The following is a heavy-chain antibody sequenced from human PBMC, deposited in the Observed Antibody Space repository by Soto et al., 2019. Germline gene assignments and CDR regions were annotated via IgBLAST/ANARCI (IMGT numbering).Heavy chain of an antibody. CDR2: IHSDGSST. V-gene: IGHV3-74*03. J-gene: IGHJ3*01. Sequence: EVQLVESGGGLVQPGESLRLSCAASGFTFSYYWMHWVRQAPGKGLVWVSRIHSDGSSTTYADSVKDRFTISRDNARNTLYQQMNSLRAEDTAVYYCARGDRGAFDLWGQGTVLTVSS. CDR1: GFTFSYYW. CDR3: ARGDRGAFDL. D-gene: IGHD1-26*01.